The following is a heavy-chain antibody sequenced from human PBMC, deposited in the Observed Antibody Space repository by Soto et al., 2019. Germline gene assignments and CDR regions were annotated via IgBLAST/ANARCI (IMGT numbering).Heavy chain of an antibody. CDR3: ARTMVRGVHFDY. D-gene: IGHD3-10*01. CDR2: IHYSGST. Sequence: SETLSLTCTVSGGSMRSGAFYWSWVRQHPGKGLEWIGHIHYSGSTYYTPSLESRVTISEDTSKNQFSLKLSSVTAADTAVYYCARTMVRGVHFDYWGPGTLVTVSS. CDR1: GGSMRSGAFY. J-gene: IGHJ4*02. V-gene: IGHV4-31*03.